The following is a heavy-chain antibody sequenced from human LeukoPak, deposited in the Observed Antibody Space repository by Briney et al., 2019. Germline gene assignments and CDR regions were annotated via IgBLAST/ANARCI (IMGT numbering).Heavy chain of an antibody. CDR1: GGIFSNHA. J-gene: IGHJ3*02. CDR2: IIPMIGTA. CDR3: AKGATVGKEALDI. Sequence: SVKVSCKASGGIFSNHAVTWVRQAPGQGLEWMGRIIPMIGTAKYAQKFQGRVTFTADTSTNTAHMELSSLTSEDTALYFCAKGATVGKEALDIWGQGSLVTVSS. V-gene: IGHV1-69*04. D-gene: IGHD1-14*01.